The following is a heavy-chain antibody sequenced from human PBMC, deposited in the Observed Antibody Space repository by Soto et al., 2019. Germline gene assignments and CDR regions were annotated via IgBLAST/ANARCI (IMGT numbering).Heavy chain of an antibody. V-gene: IGHV6-1*01. J-gene: IGHJ4*02. CDR1: GDSVSSNRSA. CDR3: ARDLALRDYFEY. CDR2: TYYRSKWYN. Sequence: SPTLSLTCVLSGDSVSSNRSAWNWFRQSPSRGLEWLGRTYYRSKWYNDYAVSVKSRITINPDTSKNQFSLQLNSVTPEDTAVYSCARDLALRDYFEYWGQGTLVTVSS. D-gene: IGHD2-15*01.